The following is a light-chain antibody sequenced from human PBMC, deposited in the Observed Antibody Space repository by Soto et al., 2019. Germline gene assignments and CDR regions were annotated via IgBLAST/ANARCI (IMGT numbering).Light chain of an antibody. Sequence: DIQMTQSPSTLSASIGDTVTVACRASQGISNWLAWYQQKPGKAPKLLIYDASSLKSGVPARFSGSGSGTEFTLTISSLQPDDFATYYCQQYNTYSTFGQGTRLEIK. V-gene: IGKV1-5*01. CDR1: QGISNW. J-gene: IGKJ5*01. CDR3: QQYNTYST. CDR2: DAS.